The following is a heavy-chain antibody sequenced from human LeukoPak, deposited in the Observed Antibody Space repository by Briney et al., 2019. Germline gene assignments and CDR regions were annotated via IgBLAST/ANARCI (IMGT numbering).Heavy chain of an antibody. Sequence: PGRSLRLSCTASGFTFSDYAMTWVRQAPGKGLEWVGFIRNKANGGTADYVASVKGRFTISRDDSKTIAYLQMNSLKTEDTAVYFCSRAYSTGWLGINDYWGQGVLVTVSS. J-gene: IGHJ4*02. CDR3: SRAYSTGWLGINDY. D-gene: IGHD6-19*01. CDR2: IRNKANGGTA. CDR1: GFTFSDYA. V-gene: IGHV3-49*04.